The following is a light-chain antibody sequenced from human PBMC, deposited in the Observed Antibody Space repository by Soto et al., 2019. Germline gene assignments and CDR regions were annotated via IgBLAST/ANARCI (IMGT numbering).Light chain of an antibody. Sequence: DIQMTQSPSSLSASVGYRVTITCRASQSISSFLNWYQQRAGRAPELLIYAASSLQSGVPVRFSGSGSGTEFTLTISNLQSEDFAVYYCQRYDHWPPWTFGQGTK. CDR2: AAS. V-gene: IGKV1-39*02. J-gene: IGKJ1*01. CDR3: QRYDHWPPWT. CDR1: QSISSF.